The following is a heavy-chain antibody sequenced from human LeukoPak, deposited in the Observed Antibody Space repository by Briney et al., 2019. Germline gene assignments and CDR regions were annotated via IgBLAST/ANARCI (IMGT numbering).Heavy chain of an antibody. Sequence: GGSLRLSCAASGFTFSDYYMSWIRQAPGKGLEWVSYISSSGSTIYYADSVKGRFTISRDNAKNSLYLQMNSLRAEDTAVYYCARDLGDIVVVVAATHFDYWGQGTLVTVSS. J-gene: IGHJ4*02. CDR2: ISSSGSTI. CDR1: GFTFSDYY. V-gene: IGHV3-11*01. CDR3: ARDLGDIVVVVAATHFDY. D-gene: IGHD2-15*01.